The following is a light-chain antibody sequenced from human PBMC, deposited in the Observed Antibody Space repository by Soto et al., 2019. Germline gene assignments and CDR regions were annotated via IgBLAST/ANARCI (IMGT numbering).Light chain of an antibody. J-gene: IGKJ1*01. CDR2: GAS. V-gene: IGKV1-5*01. CDR1: ESMSNC. CDR3: QQCHRYLT. Sequence: DIQMTQSPSTLSASVGDRVTLPCRASESMSNCLAWYQQKPGKAPKLLISGASSLQSGVPSRFSGSASGTEFTLTISSLQPDDIATYYCQQCHRYLTFGQGTKVDIK.